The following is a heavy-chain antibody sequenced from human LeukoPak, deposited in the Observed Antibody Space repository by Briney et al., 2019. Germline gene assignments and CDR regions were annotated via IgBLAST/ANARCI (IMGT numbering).Heavy chain of an antibody. CDR1: GGSISSSSYY. D-gene: IGHD2-21*02. CDR2: IYYSGST. J-gene: IGHJ3*02. CDR3: ARSPAYCGGDCPTGGAFDI. V-gene: IGHV4-39*01. Sequence: SETLSLTCTVSGGSISSSSYYWGWIRQPPGKGLEWIGSIYYSGSTYYNPSLKSRVTISVDTSKNQFSLKLSSVTAADTALFYCARSPAYCGGDCPTGGAFDIWGQGTTVTVSS.